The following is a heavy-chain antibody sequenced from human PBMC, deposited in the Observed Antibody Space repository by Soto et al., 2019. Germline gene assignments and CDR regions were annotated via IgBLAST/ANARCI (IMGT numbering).Heavy chain of an antibody. CDR2: ISSSSSVI. CDR1: GFILSDCA. CDR3: ARDLSWGSNWYYYMAV. V-gene: IGHV3-48*01. D-gene: IGHD7-27*01. J-gene: IGHJ6*03. Sequence: GGSLRLSCATSGFILSDCAMNWVRQAPGKGPEWVSYISSSSSVIDYEDSVKGRFTVSRDNARNSLYRKINTLGAEDTAVYYCARDLSWGSNWYYYMAVWGKGPTVTVSS.